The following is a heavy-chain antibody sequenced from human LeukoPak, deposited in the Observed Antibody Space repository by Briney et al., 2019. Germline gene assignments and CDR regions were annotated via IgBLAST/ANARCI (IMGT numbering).Heavy chain of an antibody. J-gene: IGHJ4*02. CDR2: IYYTGST. CDR3: ARTFGDLPDY. Sequence: SETLSLTCAVYGGSFSGYYWSWIRQPPGKGLEWIGDIYYTGSTNYSPSLKSRVTISVDTSKNQFSLKLSSVTAADTAVYFCARTFGDLPDYWGQGTLVTVSS. D-gene: IGHD3-10*01. CDR1: GGSFSGYY. V-gene: IGHV4-59*01.